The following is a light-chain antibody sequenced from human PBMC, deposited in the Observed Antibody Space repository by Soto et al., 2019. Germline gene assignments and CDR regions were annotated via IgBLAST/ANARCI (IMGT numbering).Light chain of an antibody. V-gene: IGKV1-5*03. Sequence: DIQMTQSPSTLSASVGDRVTITCRASQSINSRLAWYQQKPGKAPNLLIYKASSLESGVPSRFSRSGSGTEFALTISRLQPDDFATYYCQQYNNYWTFGQGTKVEIK. CDR1: QSINSR. CDR2: KAS. J-gene: IGKJ1*01. CDR3: QQYNNYWT.